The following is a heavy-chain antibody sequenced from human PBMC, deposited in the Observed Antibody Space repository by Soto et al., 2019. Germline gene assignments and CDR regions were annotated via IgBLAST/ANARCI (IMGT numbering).Heavy chain of an antibody. CDR2: IYHTVTT. Sequence: SETLSLTCSVSGGSISNIDYFWIWIRQPPGKGLEWIGFIYHTVTTYYNPSLRSRVTISIDTSKSQFSMKLNSVTAADTAVYYCARVMAAMQNWLDPWGQGTLVTVSS. J-gene: IGHJ5*02. V-gene: IGHV4-30-4*01. CDR1: GGSISNIDYF. D-gene: IGHD2-2*01. CDR3: ARVMAAMQNWLDP.